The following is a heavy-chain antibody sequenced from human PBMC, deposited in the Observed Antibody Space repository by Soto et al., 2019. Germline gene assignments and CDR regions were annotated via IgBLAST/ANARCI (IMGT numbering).Heavy chain of an antibody. V-gene: IGHV3-23*01. CDR1: GFTFSSYA. D-gene: IGHD6-19*01. J-gene: IGHJ5*02. CDR2: ISGSGGST. Sequence: GGSLRLSCAASGFTFSSYAMSWVRQAPGKGLEWVSAISGSGGSTYYADSVKGRFTISRDNSKNTLYLQTNSLRAEDTAVYYCAKSHSSGWYSFWWFDPWGQGTLVTVSS. CDR3: AKSHSSGWYSFWWFDP.